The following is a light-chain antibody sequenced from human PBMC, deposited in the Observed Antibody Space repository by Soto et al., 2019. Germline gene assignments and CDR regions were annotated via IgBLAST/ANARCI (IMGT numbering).Light chain of an antibody. Sequence: DIPMTQAPSTLAASVGERVNIYCRASQSISSWLAWYQQKPGKAPKLLIYDASSLESGVPSRFSGSGSGTEFTLTISSLQPDDFATYYCQQYNSYWTCGQGTKGDIK. CDR2: DAS. V-gene: IGKV1-5*01. J-gene: IGKJ1*01. CDR3: QQYNSYWT. CDR1: QSISSW.